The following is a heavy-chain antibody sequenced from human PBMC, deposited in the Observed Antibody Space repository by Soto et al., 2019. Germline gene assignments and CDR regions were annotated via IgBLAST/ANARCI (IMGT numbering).Heavy chain of an antibody. CDR3: ARAPYCSGGSCYYENWFDP. V-gene: IGHV6-1*01. J-gene: IGHJ5*02. CDR1: GDSVSSNSAA. D-gene: IGHD2-15*01. Sequence: SQTLSLTCAISGDSVSSNSAAWNWIRQSPSRGLEWLGRTYYRSKWYNDYAVSVKSRITINPDTSKNQFSLQLNSVTPEDTAVYYCARAPYCSGGSCYYENWFDPWGQGTLVTVYS. CDR2: TYYRSKWYN.